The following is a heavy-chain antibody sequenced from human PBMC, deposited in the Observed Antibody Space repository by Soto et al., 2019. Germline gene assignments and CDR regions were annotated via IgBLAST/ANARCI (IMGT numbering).Heavy chain of an antibody. Sequence: GGSLRLSCVVSGLTFSSYAMHWVRQAPGKGLEWVAAISHDGTNKNYGDSVKGRFTISRDNSKKTLYLQMNSLRPEDTALYYCAKDEYYYSRSGYYIFDSWGQGTLVTVS. CDR3: AKDEYYYSRSGYYIFDS. D-gene: IGHD3-22*01. J-gene: IGHJ4*02. V-gene: IGHV3-30*04. CDR1: GLTFSSYA. CDR2: ISHDGTNK.